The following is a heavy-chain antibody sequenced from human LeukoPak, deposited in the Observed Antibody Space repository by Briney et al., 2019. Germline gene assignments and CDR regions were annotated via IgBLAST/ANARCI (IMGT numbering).Heavy chain of an antibody. D-gene: IGHD3-10*01. Sequence: PGRSLRLSCAASGFTFSSYAMHWVRQAPGKGLGWVAVISYDGINKYYADSMKGRFTISRDNAKRSLYLHMNSLRAEDTAMYICAREGVRGSQALDAFDIWGQGTMVTVSS. CDR3: AREGVRGSQALDAFDI. CDR2: ISYDGINK. CDR1: GFTFSSYA. J-gene: IGHJ3*02. V-gene: IGHV3-30-3*01.